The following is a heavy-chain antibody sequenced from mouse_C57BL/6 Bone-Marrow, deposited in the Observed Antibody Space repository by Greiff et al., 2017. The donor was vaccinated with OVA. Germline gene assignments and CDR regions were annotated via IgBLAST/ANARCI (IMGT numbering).Heavy chain of an antibody. CDR1: GYTFTDYE. CDR3: TRYYYGSSRHWYFDV. V-gene: IGHV1-15*01. CDR2: IDPETGGT. D-gene: IGHD1-1*01. Sequence: VQLQQPGAELVKPGASVTLSCKASGYTFTDYEMHWVKQTPVHGLEWIGAIDPETGGTAYNQKFKGKAILTADKSSSTAYMELRSLTSEDSAVYYCTRYYYGSSRHWYFDVWGTGTTVTVSS. J-gene: IGHJ1*03.